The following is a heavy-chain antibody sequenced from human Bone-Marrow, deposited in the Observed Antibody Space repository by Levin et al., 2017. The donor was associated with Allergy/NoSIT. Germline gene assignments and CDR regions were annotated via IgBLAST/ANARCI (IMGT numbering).Heavy chain of an antibody. CDR1: GFTFSDYY. J-gene: IGHJ6*02. CDR2: ITSSGSGT. CDR3: AREWGGENNGFYYYAMDV. D-gene: IGHD1/OR15-1a*01. Sequence: GESLKISCAASGFTFSDYYMAWIRQAPGKGLECISYITSSGSGTYYADSVKGRFAISRDNAKNSVFLQMYSLRAEDTAVYYCAREWGGENNGFYYYAMDVWGQGTTVTVSS. V-gene: IGHV3-11*01.